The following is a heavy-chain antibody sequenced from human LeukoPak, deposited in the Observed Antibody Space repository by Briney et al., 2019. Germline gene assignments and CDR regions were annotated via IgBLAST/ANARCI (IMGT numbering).Heavy chain of an antibody. CDR1: GYTFTGYY. Sequence: GASVKVSCKASGYTFTGYYMHWVRQAPGQGLEWMGWINPNGGGTNYAQKFQGRVTMTRDTSISTAYMELSRLRSDDTAVYYCARGDGDYEQDWFDPWGQGTLVTVSS. V-gene: IGHV1-2*02. CDR2: INPNGGGT. CDR3: ARGDGDYEQDWFDP. D-gene: IGHD4-17*01. J-gene: IGHJ5*02.